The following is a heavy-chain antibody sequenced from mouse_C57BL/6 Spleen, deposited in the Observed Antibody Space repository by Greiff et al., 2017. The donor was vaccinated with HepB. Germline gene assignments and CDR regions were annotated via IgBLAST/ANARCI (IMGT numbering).Heavy chain of an antibody. J-gene: IGHJ3*01. D-gene: IGHD3-2*02. CDR1: GFTFSSYA. CDR3: TRVLDSSGYTWFAY. CDR2: ISSGGDYI. Sequence: EVKLVESGEGLVKPGGSLKLSCAASGFTFSSYAMSWVRQTPEKRLEWVAYISSGGDYIYYADTVKGRFTISRDNARNTLYLQMSSLKSEDTAMYYCTRVLDSSGYTWFAYWGQGTLVTVSA. V-gene: IGHV5-9-1*02.